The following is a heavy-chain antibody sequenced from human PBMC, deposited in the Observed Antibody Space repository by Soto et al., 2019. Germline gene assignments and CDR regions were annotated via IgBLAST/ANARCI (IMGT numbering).Heavy chain of an antibody. Sequence: QVQLVESGGGVVQPGRSLRLSCATSGFIFSSYGMHWVRQGPGKGLEWVAVIWYDGTNKYYADSVNGRFTISRDDSKNTLYLQMNSLRAEDTAVYYCARGPMTTVTTWGDWYFDLWGRCTLVTVSS. CDR3: ARGPMTTVTTWGDWYFDL. D-gene: IGHD4-17*01. J-gene: IGHJ2*01. CDR1: GFIFSSYG. CDR2: IWYDGTNK. V-gene: IGHV3-33*01.